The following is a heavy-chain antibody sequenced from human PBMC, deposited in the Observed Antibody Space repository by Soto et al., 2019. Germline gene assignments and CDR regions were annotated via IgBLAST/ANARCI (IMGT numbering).Heavy chain of an antibody. CDR3: AKVGGSLMSLYDFDS. CDR2: ISGSGGST. V-gene: IGHV3-23*01. J-gene: IGHJ4*02. CDR1: GFTFSSYA. Sequence: WGSLRLSCAASGFTFSSYAIIFCRQSPWKGLEWVSAISGSGGSTYYADSVRDRFTISRDNSKNTLYLQMDRLTVEDTALYYCAKVGGSLMSLYDFDSWGQGTQVTVSS. D-gene: IGHD1-26*01.